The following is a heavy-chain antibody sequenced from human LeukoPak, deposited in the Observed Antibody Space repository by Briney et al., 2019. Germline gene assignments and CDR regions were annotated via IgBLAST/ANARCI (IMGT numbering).Heavy chain of an antibody. CDR1: GFTFDDYA. V-gene: IGHV3-9*01. CDR2: ISWNSNNI. Sequence: GGSLRLSCAASGFTFDDYAMHWVRQAPGKGLEWVSGISWNSNNIGYADSVKGRFTISRDNAKNSLYLQMNSLRAEDTAVYYCATYSGSFWYWGQGTLVTVSS. J-gene: IGHJ4*02. CDR3: ATYSGSFWY. D-gene: IGHD1-26*01.